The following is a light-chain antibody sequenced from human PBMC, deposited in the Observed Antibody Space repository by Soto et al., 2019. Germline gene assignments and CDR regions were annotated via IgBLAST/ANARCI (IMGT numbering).Light chain of an antibody. Sequence: EIVMTQSPATLSVYPGERATLSCRASQSVSSKLAWYQQKPGQAPRLLIYGASTRATGIPARFSGSGSGTEFTLTISSLQSEDFAVYYCHQYDNWPLTFGGGAKVEIK. CDR1: QSVSSK. J-gene: IGKJ4*01. CDR3: HQYDNWPLT. V-gene: IGKV3-15*01. CDR2: GAS.